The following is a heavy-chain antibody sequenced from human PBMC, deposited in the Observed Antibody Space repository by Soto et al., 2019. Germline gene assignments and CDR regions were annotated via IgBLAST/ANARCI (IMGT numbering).Heavy chain of an antibody. J-gene: IGHJ6*03. D-gene: IGHD3-10*01. CDR1: GYTFTSYA. CDR2: INAGNGNT. V-gene: IGHV1-3*01. Sequence: ASVKVSCKASGYTFTSYAMHWVRQAPGQRLEWMGWINAGNGNTKYAQKLQGRVTMTTDTSTSTAYMELRSLRSDDTAVYYCARGGSGSTNYYYYYMDVWGKGTTVTVSS. CDR3: ARGGSGSTNYYYYYMDV.